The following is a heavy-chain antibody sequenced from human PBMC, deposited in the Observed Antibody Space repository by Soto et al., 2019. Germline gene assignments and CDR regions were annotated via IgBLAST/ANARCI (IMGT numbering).Heavy chain of an antibody. J-gene: IGHJ5*02. D-gene: IGHD2-2*01. CDR2: IWYDGSNK. V-gene: IGHV3-33*01. Sequence: GGSLRLSCAASGFTFSSYGMHWVRQAPGKGLEWVAVIWYDGSNKYYADSVKGRFTISRDNSKNTLYLQMNSLRAEDTAVYYCARDYQLGGWFDPWGQGTLVTVSS. CDR1: GFTFSSYG. CDR3: ARDYQLGGWFDP.